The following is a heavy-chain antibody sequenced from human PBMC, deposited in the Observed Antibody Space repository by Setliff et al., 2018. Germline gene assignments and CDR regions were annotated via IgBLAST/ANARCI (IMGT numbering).Heavy chain of an antibody. CDR3: TVYNTGSSKDHY. CDR1: GGSISSSSYY. V-gene: IGHV4-39*01. J-gene: IGHJ4*02. D-gene: IGHD2-8*02. CDR2: IYDSGST. Sequence: PSETLSLTCTVSGGSISSSSYYWGWIRQPPGKWLEWIGSIYDSGSTYYNPSLKSRVTISVDTSKNQFSLKLSSVTAADTALYYCTVYNTGSSKDHYLGQGTPVTVSS.